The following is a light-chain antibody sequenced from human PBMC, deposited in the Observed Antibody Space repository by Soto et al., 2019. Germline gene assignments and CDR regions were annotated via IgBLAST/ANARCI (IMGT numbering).Light chain of an antibody. CDR1: QSVSSSY. J-gene: IGKJ4*01. CDR3: QQYGTSLLT. Sequence: EIVLTQSPVTLSLSPGERATLSCRASQSVSSSYLAWYQQKPGQAPRLLIYGASSRATGIPDRFSGSGSGTEFTLTISRLEPEDFAVYYCQQYGTSLLTFGGGTKVEI. CDR2: GAS. V-gene: IGKV3-20*01.